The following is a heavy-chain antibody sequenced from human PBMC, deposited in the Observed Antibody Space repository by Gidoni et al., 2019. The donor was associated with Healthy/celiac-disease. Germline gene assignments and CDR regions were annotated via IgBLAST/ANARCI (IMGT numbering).Heavy chain of an antibody. V-gene: IGHV4-39*01. CDR3: ARLSYGDYGDY. Sequence: QLQLQESGPGLVKPSETLSPTCTVSGGSISSSSYYWGWIRQPPGKGLEWIGSIYYSGSTYYNPSLKSRVTISVDTSKNQFSLKLSSVTAADTAVYYCARLSYGDYGDYWGQGTLVTVSS. CDR1: GGSISSSSYY. D-gene: IGHD4-17*01. CDR2: IYYSGST. J-gene: IGHJ4*02.